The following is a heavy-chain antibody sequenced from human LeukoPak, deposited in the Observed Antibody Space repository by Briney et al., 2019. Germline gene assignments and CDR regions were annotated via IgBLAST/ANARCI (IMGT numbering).Heavy chain of an antibody. D-gene: IGHD2-2*01. CDR2: ISHDGNRK. CDR3: ARDLIDTTSLNWFDP. CDR1: GFIFSSHA. V-gene: IGHV3-30-3*01. Sequence: GGSLRLSCAASGFIFSSHAMHWVRQAPGQGLEWVAIISHDGNRKYYADSVKGRFTISRDNSKNTLNLQLNSLRSEDTAIYYCARDLIDTTSLNWFDPWGQGTLVTVSS. J-gene: IGHJ5*02.